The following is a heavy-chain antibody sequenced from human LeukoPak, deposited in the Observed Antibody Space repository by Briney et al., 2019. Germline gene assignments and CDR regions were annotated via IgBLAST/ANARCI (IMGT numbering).Heavy chain of an antibody. CDR1: GFTVSSNY. V-gene: IGHV3-66*01. D-gene: IGHD3-22*01. CDR3: AATDLGTALSSGYYYGFDY. Sequence: GGSLRLSCAASGFTVSSNYMSWVRQAPGKGLEWVSVIYSGGSTYYADSVKGRFTISRDNSENTVYLQMNSLRAEDTAVYYCAATDLGTALSSGYYYGFDYWGQGTLVSVSS. J-gene: IGHJ4*02. CDR2: IYSGGST.